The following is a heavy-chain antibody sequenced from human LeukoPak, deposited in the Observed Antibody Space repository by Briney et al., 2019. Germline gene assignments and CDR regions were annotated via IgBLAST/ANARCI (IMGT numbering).Heavy chain of an antibody. CDR2: IRYDGSNK. Sequence: GGSLRLSCAASGFTFSSYGMHWVRQAPGKGLEWVAFIRYDGSNKYYADSVKGRFTISRDNSKNTLYLQMNSLRAEDTAVYYCARESYYDSSGYYYVRYYFDYWGQGTLVTVSS. CDR3: ARESYYDSSGYYYVRYYFDY. J-gene: IGHJ4*02. V-gene: IGHV3-30*02. D-gene: IGHD3-22*01. CDR1: GFTFSSYG.